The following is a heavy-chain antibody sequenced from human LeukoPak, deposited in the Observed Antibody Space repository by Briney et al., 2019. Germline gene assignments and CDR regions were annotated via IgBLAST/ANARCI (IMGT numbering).Heavy chain of an antibody. Sequence: GGSLRLSCVASGFTFTQYWMTWVRQAPGKGLEWVAGLHPDGSERNYVGSVEGRFTVFGDNAKSSLFLQMHSLRVEDTAVYYCARGGYSFDYLGQGTLVTVPS. CDR1: GFTFTQYW. J-gene: IGHJ4*02. V-gene: IGHV3-7*01. CDR2: LHPDGSER. D-gene: IGHD5-12*01. CDR3: ARGGYSFDY.